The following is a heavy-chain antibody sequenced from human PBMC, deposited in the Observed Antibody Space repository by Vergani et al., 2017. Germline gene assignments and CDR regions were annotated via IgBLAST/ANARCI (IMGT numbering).Heavy chain of an antibody. CDR3: AKDLAPGYSHGYNGMDV. CDR1: GFTFNQYG. V-gene: IGHV3-30*02. J-gene: IGHJ6*02. CDR2: IHYDATNE. Sequence: QVQLVESGGGVVQPGRSLRLSCAASGFTFNQYGMHWVRQVPGKGLEWVAYIHYDATNENYADSVKGRFTVSRDSSKNTLFLHMNSLRAEDTAVYYCAKDLAPGYSHGYNGMDVWGQGTTVTVSS. D-gene: IGHD5-18*01.